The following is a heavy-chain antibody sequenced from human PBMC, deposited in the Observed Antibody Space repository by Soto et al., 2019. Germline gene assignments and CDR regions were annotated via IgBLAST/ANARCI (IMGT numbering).Heavy chain of an antibody. CDR1: GGSLSSSSYY. CDR3: ARLGRLSASSPAAFDY. J-gene: IGHJ4*02. D-gene: IGHD2-2*01. V-gene: IGHV4-39*01. Sequence: SETLSLTCTVSGGSLSSSSYYWGWVRPPPRKGLEWIGSIYYGGNTFCNPSLKSRVTISADPSENQFYLKVNSVTAADTAVFYCARLGRLSASSPAAFDYWGQGILVTVSS. CDR2: IYYGGNT.